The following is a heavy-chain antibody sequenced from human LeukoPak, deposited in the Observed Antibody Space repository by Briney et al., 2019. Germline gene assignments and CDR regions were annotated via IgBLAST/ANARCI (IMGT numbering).Heavy chain of an antibody. CDR1: GYTFTGYY. V-gene: IGHV1-2*04. D-gene: IGHD6-19*01. Sequence: ASVKVSCKASGYTFTGYYMHWVRQAPGQGLEWMGWINPNSGGTNCAQKFQGWVTMTRDTSISTAYMELSRLRSDDTAVYYCARGRSSGWRRQTYYFDYWGQGTLVTVSS. J-gene: IGHJ4*02. CDR2: INPNSGGT. CDR3: ARGRSSGWRRQTYYFDY.